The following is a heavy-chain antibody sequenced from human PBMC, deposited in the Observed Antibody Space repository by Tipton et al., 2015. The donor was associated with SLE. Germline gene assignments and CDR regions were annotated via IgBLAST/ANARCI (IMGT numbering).Heavy chain of an antibody. CDR3: AGALTMVPRDAFDI. J-gene: IGHJ3*02. Sequence: TLSLTCTVSGYSISSGYYWGWIRQPPGKGLEWVGTIYHSGATFCNPSLESRVTISVDTSKNQFSLRLTSVTAADTAVYYCAGALTMVPRDAFDIWGQGTMVTVSS. CDR2: IYHSGAT. D-gene: IGHD4/OR15-4a*01. V-gene: IGHV4-38-2*02. CDR1: GYSISSGYY.